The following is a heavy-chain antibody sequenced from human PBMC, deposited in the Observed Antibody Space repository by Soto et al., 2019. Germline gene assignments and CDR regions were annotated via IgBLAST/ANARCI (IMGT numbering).Heavy chain of an antibody. J-gene: IGHJ4*02. CDR3: EREVWCYCSGGICCSCDY. V-gene: IGHV3-30*03. D-gene: IGHD2-15*01. CDR1: GFTFSNYG. Sequence: QVQLVESGGGVVQPGKSLRLSCAASGFTFSNYGMHWVRQAPGKGLEWVAVMSYDGSNKYYADSVKGRFTISRDNSKNTLYLELNSLRAEDTAVYYCEREVWCYCSGGICCSCDYWGRGTRVTVS. CDR2: MSYDGSNK.